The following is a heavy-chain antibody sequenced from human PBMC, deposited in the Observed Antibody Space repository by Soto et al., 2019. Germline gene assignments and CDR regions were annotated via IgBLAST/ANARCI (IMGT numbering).Heavy chain of an antibody. CDR3: ARASSSSSAADY. Sequence: PSETLSLTCSVSGEPINSGDYYWSWIRHHTGKGLAWIGYIYDSESAYCNPSLKSRVTISMDTSKNHFAMRLSSVTAADTAVYYCARASSSSSAADYWGQGTQVT. CDR2: IYDSESA. D-gene: IGHD6-6*01. J-gene: IGHJ4*02. CDR1: GEPINSGDYY. V-gene: IGHV4-31*03.